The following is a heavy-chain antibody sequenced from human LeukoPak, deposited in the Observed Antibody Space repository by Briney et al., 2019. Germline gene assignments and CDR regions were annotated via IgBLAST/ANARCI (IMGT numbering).Heavy chain of an antibody. J-gene: IGHJ4*02. V-gene: IGHV1-69*10. CDR2: IIPLLGMP. CDR1: GGTFSSYA. D-gene: IGHD5-24*01. CDR3: ARSRRDGYNSFDS. Sequence: ASVKVSCKASGGTFSSYAISWVRQAPGQGLEWMGGIIPLLGMPNSAQKFQDRVTLTADEGTATAYMELSSLTSEDTAIYYCARSRRDGYNSFDSWGQGSLITVSS.